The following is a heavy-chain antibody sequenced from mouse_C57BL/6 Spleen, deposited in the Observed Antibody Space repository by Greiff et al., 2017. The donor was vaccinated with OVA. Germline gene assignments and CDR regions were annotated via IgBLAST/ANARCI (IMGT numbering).Heavy chain of an antibody. V-gene: IGHV6-3*01. Sequence: EVMLVESGGGLVQPGGSMKLSCVASGFTFSNYWMNWVRQSPEKGLEWVAPIRLKSDNYATHYAESVKGRFTISRYDSKSRVYLRMNNLRSEDTGIYYCTRQLRLLYYFDDWGQGTTLTVSS. CDR1: GFTFSNYW. D-gene: IGHD3-2*02. CDR3: TRQLRLLYYFDD. J-gene: IGHJ2*01. CDR2: IRLKSDNYAT.